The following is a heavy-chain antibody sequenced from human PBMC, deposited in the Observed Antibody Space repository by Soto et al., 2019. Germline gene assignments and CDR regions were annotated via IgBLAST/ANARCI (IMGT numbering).Heavy chain of an antibody. CDR3: ARGGARGYSGYSDY. D-gene: IGHD5-12*01. J-gene: IGHJ4*02. Sequence: GESLKISCAASGFTFSDYYMSWIRQAPGKGLEWVSYISSSGSYTNYADSVKGRFTISRDNAKNSLYLQMNSLRAEDTAVYYCARGGARGYSGYSDYWGQGTLVTVSS. CDR1: GFTFSDYY. CDR2: ISSSGSYT. V-gene: IGHV3-11*06.